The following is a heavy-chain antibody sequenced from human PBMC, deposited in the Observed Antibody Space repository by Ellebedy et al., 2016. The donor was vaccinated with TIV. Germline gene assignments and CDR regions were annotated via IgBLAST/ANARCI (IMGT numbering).Heavy chain of an antibody. CDR2: IKSKTDGGAA. CDR1: GFTLSNAW. D-gene: IGHD5-18*01. CDR3: TTVYRYNYDSV. J-gene: IGHJ4*02. Sequence: GESLKISCAAPGFTLSNAWMNWVRQAPGKGLEWVGRIKSKTDGGAADYAAPVKGRFTISRDDSKNTLYLQMNSLKTEDTAVYFCTTVYRYNYDSVWGQGALVTVSS. V-gene: IGHV3-15*01.